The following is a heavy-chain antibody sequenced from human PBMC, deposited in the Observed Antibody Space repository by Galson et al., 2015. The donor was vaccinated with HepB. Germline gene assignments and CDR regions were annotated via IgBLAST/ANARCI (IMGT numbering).Heavy chain of an antibody. D-gene: IGHD2-21*02. V-gene: IGHV3-33*01. CDR3: ARDGYSFDHIVVVTAPPDY. CDR2: IWYDGSNK. J-gene: IGHJ4*02. CDR1: GFTFSSYG. Sequence: SLRLSCAASGFTFSSYGMHWVRQAPGKGLEWVAVIWYDGSNKYYADSVKGRFTISRDNSKNTLYLQMNSLRAEDTAVYYCARDGYSFDHIVVVTAPPDYWGQGTLVTVSS.